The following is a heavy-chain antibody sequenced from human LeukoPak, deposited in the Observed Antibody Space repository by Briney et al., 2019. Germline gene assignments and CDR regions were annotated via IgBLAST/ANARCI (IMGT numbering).Heavy chain of an antibody. V-gene: IGHV3-30*01. Sequence: GGSLRLSCAASGFTFSSYAMHWVRQAPGKGLEWVAVISYDGSNKYYADSVKGRFTISKDNSKNTLYLQMNSLRADGTAVYYCGRDRPNTGFVYWGEGTLATVSS. D-gene: IGHD1-1*01. CDR3: GRDRPNTGFVY. CDR1: GFTFSSYA. CDR2: ISYDGSNK. J-gene: IGHJ4*02.